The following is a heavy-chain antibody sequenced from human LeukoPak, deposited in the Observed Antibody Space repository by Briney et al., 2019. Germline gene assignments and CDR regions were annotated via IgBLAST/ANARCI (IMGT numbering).Heavy chain of an antibody. J-gene: IGHJ4*02. CDR3: ARGTDLDY. V-gene: IGHV3-7*01. CDR2: IKQDGGGI. CDR1: GFMFSGYW. D-gene: IGHD2-8*02. Sequence: PGGSLRLSCAASGFMFSGYWMSWVRQAPGKGLEWVANIKQDGGGIYYVDSVKGRFTISRDNAKNSLYLRMNSLRAEDTAVYYCARGTDLDYCGQGALVIVSS.